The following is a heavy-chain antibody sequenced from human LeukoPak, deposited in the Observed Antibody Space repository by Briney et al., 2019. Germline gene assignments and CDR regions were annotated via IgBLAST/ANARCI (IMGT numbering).Heavy chain of an antibody. Sequence: GGSLRLSCAASGFTFSTYAMSWVRQAPGKGLEWVSGISPSGGITYYTDSMKGRFTISRDNSKNTQSLQMNSLRAEDTAVYYCAKDDDWGRYKHWGQGTLVTVS. D-gene: IGHD3-16*01. CDR2: ISPSGGIT. CDR1: GFTFSTYA. J-gene: IGHJ1*01. V-gene: IGHV3-23*01. CDR3: AKDDDWGRYKH.